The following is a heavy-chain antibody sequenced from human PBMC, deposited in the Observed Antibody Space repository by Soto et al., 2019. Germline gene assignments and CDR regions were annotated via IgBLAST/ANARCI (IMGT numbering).Heavy chain of an antibody. CDR2: IIPIFGTA. Sequence: GASVKVSCKASGGTFSSYAISWVRQAPGQGLEWMGGIIPIFGTANYAQKFQGRVTITADESTSTAYMELSSLRSEDTAVYYCAREKVDCSSTSCYLSYFDYWGQGTLVIVSS. J-gene: IGHJ4*02. V-gene: IGHV1-69*13. CDR1: GGTFSSYA. D-gene: IGHD2-2*01. CDR3: AREKVDCSSTSCYLSYFDY.